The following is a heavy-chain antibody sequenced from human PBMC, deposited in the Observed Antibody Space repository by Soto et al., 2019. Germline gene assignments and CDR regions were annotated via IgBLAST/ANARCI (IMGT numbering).Heavy chain of an antibody. CDR2: ISYSGST. CDR1: GGSISSSASY. V-gene: IGHV4-39*01. Sequence: QLHLQESGPGLLKPSETLPLTCTVSGGSISSSASYWGCIRQPPGKRLEWSASISYSGSTYYNPSLKSPGTISVYTSTNQVSLTRRSMTAADTAVYYCARQVEVTYCDYGGQGTLVTVSS. CDR3: ARQVEVTYCDY. J-gene: IGHJ4*02. D-gene: IGHD1-1*01.